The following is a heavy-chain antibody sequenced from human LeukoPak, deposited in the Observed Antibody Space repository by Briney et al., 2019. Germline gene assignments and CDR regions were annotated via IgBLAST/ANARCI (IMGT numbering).Heavy chain of an antibody. CDR3: ARLRKGWLQS. D-gene: IGHD5-24*01. V-gene: IGHV4-39*01. Sequence: SETLSLTCTVSGGSISSSSYYWGWIRQPPGKGLEWIGSIYYSGSTYYNPSLKSRVTISVDTSKNQFSLKLSSVTAADTAVYYCARLRKGWLQSWGQGTLVTVSS. CDR2: IYYSGST. CDR1: GGSISSSSYY. J-gene: IGHJ4*02.